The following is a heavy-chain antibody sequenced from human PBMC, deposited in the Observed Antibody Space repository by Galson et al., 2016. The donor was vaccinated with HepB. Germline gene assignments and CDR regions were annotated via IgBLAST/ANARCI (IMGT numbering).Heavy chain of an antibody. D-gene: IGHD3-22*01. V-gene: IGHV3-48*02. J-gene: IGHJ4*02. CDR1: GLTFSNYA. CDR3: ARDDYDNNVYPL. Sequence: SLRLSCAASGLTFSNYAMSWVRQAPGKGLEWLSYINSDGDSIYYADSVRGRFTVSRDNAKNSLYLQLNGLRDEDTAVYYCARDDYDNNVYPLWGQGTLVTVSS. CDR2: INSDGDSI.